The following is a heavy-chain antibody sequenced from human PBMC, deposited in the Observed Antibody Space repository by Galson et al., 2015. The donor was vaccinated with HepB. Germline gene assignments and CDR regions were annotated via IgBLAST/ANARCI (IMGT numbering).Heavy chain of an antibody. V-gene: IGHV5-51*01. CDR2: IYPGDSDT. J-gene: IGHJ4*02. D-gene: IGHD6-19*01. CDR3: ARHPGLGSGWYLFDY. Sequence: QSGAEVKKPGESLKISCKVSGYTFTRYWIGWVRQMPGKGLEWMAMIYPGDSDTRYSPSFQGQVTISADKSIRTAYLQWSSLKASDTAMYYCARHPGLGSGWYLFDYWGQGTLVTVSS. CDR1: GYTFTRYW.